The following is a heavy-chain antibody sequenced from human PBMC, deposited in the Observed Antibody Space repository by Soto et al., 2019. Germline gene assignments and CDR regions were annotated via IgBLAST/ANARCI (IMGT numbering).Heavy chain of an antibody. J-gene: IGHJ6*02. D-gene: IGHD3-3*01. V-gene: IGHV1-69*13. Sequence: SVKVSCKASGGTFSSYAISWVRQAPGQGLEWMGGIIPIFGTANYAQKFQGRVTITADESTSTAYMERRSLKSEHTALYSCERVGLWSGADNYYHCGMDVCRQGTTIIFSS. CDR1: GGTFSSYA. CDR3: ERVGLWSGADNYYHCGMDV. CDR2: IIPIFGTA.